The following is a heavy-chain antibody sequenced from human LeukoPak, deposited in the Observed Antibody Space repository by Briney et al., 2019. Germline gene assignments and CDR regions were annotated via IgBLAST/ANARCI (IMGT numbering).Heavy chain of an antibody. CDR1: GFTFSSSA. J-gene: IGHJ4*02. D-gene: IGHD3-22*01. CDR2: ISNNGGYT. V-gene: IGHV3-23*01. CDR3: AKKGRQYYYDSSGYSDY. Sequence: PGGSLRLSCAASGFTFSSSAMSRVRQAPGKGLEWVSAISNNGGYTYYADSVQGRFTISRDNSKSTLCLQMNSLRAEDTAVYYCAKKGRQYYYDSSGYSDYWGQGTLFTVSS.